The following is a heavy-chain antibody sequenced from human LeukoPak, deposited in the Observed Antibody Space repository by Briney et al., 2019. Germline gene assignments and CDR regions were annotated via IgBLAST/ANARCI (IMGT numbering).Heavy chain of an antibody. V-gene: IGHV4-4*07. CDR2: IYTSGST. CDR3: ARDDHDSSGYYYYYYGMDV. J-gene: IGHJ6*02. Sequence: SETLSLTCTVSGGSISSYYWSWIRQPAGKGLEWIGRIYTSGSTNYNPSLKSRVTMSVDTPKNQFSLKLSSVTAADTAVYYCARDDHDSSGYYYYYYGMDVWGQGTTVTVSS. D-gene: IGHD3-22*01. CDR1: GGSISSYY.